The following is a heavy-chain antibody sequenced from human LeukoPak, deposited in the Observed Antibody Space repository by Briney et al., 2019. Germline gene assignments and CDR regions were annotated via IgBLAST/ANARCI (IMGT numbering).Heavy chain of an antibody. J-gene: IGHJ4*02. Sequence: PGRSLRLSCAASGFTFSSYGMHWVRQAPGKGLEWVAVISYDGSNKYYADSVKGRFTISRDSSKNTLYLQMNSLRAEDTAVYYCASGRGYSYGPDSYYFDYWGQGTLVTVSS. CDR2: ISYDGSNK. V-gene: IGHV3-30*03. CDR3: ASGRGYSYGPDSYYFDY. D-gene: IGHD5-18*01. CDR1: GFTFSSYG.